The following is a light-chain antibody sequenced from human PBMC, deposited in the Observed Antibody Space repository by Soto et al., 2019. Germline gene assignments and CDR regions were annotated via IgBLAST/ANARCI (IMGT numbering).Light chain of an antibody. Sequence: IQMTQSPSSMSASVGDRVTITCRASQDIGIDLGWYQQKPGKAPSLLISTASTLESGVPARFSGSGSCTYFTLTISSLQPEDFATYFCLQDYNYPRTFGQGTQVEV. V-gene: IGKV1-6*01. CDR3: LQDYNYPRT. CDR1: QDIGID. CDR2: TAS. J-gene: IGKJ1*01.